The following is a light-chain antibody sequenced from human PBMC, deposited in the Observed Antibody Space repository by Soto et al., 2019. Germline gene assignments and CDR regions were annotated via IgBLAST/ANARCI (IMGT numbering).Light chain of an antibody. J-gene: IGLJ1*01. CDR2: TDN. CDR3: AAWDSSLNGHV. CDR1: SSNIGKNT. V-gene: IGLV1-44*01. Sequence: QCALIQPPSASGAPGQRVTISCSGSSSNIGKNTVHWFQQLPGAAPQLLISTDNQRPSGVPDRFSGSKSGASGSLAISGLQSEDEADYYCAAWDSSLNGHVFGTGTKVTVL.